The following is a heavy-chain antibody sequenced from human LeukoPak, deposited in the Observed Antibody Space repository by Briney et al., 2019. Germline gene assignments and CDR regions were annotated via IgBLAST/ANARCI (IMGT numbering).Heavy chain of an antibody. D-gene: IGHD6-19*01. CDR2: IYSVGST. Sequence: PGGSLRLSCAASGFTVNSNYMTWVRQAPGKGLEWVSVIYSVGSTYYADSVRGRFTISRDNSKNTLYLQMNSLRAEDTAIYYCARNPSYSSCLYSGQGTLVTVSS. V-gene: IGHV3-66*02. CDR1: GFTVNSNY. CDR3: ARNPSYSSCLY. J-gene: IGHJ4*02.